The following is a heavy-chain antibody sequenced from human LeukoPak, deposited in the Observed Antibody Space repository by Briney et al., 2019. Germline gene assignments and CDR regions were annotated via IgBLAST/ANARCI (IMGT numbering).Heavy chain of an antibody. CDR2: ISYDGSNK. CDR3: ANDWGRETLSYYYYGMDV. D-gene: IGHD3-16*01. CDR1: GFTFSSYG. V-gene: IGHV3-30*18. J-gene: IGHJ6*02. Sequence: GGSLRLSCAASGFTFSSYGMHWVRQAPGKGLEWVAVISYDGSNKYYADSVKGRFTISRDNSKNTLYLQMNSLRAEDTAVYYCANDWGRETLSYYYYGMDVWGQGTTVTVSS.